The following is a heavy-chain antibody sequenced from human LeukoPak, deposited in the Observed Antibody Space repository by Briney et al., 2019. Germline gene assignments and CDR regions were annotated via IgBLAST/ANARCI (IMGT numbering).Heavy chain of an antibody. V-gene: IGHV4-34*01. Sequence: SETLSLTCAVYGGSFSGYYWSWIRQPPGKGLEWIGEIDHSGSTNYNPSLKSRVTISVDTSKNQFSLKLSSVTAADTAVYYCARGRQNDYWGQGTLVTVSS. CDR2: IDHSGST. CDR3: ARGRQNDY. CDR1: GGSFSGYY. J-gene: IGHJ4*02.